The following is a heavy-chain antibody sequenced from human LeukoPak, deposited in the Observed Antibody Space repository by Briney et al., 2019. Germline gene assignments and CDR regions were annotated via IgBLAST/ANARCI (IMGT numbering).Heavy chain of an antibody. D-gene: IGHD3-3*01. V-gene: IGHV4-4*07. CDR2: IYTSGST. J-gene: IGHJ6*03. CDR3: ARDFWSGYIYYMDV. Sequence: SETLSLTCTVSGGSISSYYWSWIRQPAGKGLEWIGRIYTSGSTNYNPSLKSRVTMSVDTSKNQFSLKLSSVTAADTAGYYCARDFWSGYIYYMDVWGKGTTVTVSS. CDR1: GGSISSYY.